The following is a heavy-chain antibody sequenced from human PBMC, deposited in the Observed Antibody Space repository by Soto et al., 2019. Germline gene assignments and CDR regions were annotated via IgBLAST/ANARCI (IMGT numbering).Heavy chain of an antibody. CDR1: GYTFTSYG. J-gene: IGHJ6*02. CDR3: AREGPAPYYYYGMDV. V-gene: IGHV1-18*01. CDR2: ISAYNGNT. Sequence: GASVKVSCKASGYTFTSYGISWVRQAPGQGLEWMGWISAYNGNTNYAQNLQGRVTMTTDTSTSTAYMELRSLRSDDTAVYYCAREGPAPYYYYGMDVWGQGSTVTVSS.